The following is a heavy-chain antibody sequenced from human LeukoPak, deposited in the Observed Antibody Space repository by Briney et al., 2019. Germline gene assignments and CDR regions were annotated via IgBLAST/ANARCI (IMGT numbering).Heavy chain of an antibody. D-gene: IGHD3-22*01. J-gene: IGHJ4*02. CDR2: ISGSGGST. V-gene: IGHV3-23*01. CDR3: AKDGSYYYDSSGYYQFDY. Sequence: PGGSLRLSCAASGFTFSSCAMSWVRQAPGKGLEWVSAISGSGGSTYYADSVKGRFTISRDNSKNTLYLQMNSLRAEDTAVYYCAKDGSYYYDSSGYYQFDYWGQGTLVTVSS. CDR1: GFTFSSCA.